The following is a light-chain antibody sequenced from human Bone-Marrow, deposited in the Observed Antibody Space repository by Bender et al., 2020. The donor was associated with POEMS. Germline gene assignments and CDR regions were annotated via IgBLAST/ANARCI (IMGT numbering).Light chain of an antibody. V-gene: IGLV1-44*01. CDR1: DSNFGGNN. Sequence: QSVLTQPPSASGTPGQSVIISCSGTDSNFGGNNVNWYQHLPGTAPRLVVYSNYQRPSGVPARFSGSKTGNTASLTISGLQGEDEADYHCCSYRSTEIVVFGGGTKLTVL. J-gene: IGLJ2*01. CDR2: SNY. CDR3: CSYRSTEIVV.